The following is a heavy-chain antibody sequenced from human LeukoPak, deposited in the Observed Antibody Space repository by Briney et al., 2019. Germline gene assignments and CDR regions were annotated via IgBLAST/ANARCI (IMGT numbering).Heavy chain of an antibody. J-gene: IGHJ4*02. D-gene: IGHD1-26*01. CDR2: ISGSGGST. CDR1: GFTFSSYA. Sequence: PGGSLRLSCAASGFTFSSYAMSWVGQAPGKGLEWVSAISGSGGSTYYADSVKGRFTISRDNSKNTLYLQMNSLRAEDTAVYYCAKGTSDASKYSGSYSTPSVYWGQGTLVTVSS. CDR3: AKGTSDASKYSGSYSTPSVY. V-gene: IGHV3-23*01.